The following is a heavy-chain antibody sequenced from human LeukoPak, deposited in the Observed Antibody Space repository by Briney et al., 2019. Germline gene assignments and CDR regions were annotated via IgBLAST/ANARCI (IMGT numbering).Heavy chain of an antibody. CDR2: ILYDGSNE. J-gene: IGHJ4*02. CDR1: GFTFSSYA. CDR3: AKDPEYSSGWYVDY. Sequence: GGSLRLSCAASGFTFSSYAMHWVRQAPGKGLEWVAVILYDGSNEYYADSVKGRFTISRDNSKNALYLQMNSLRAEDTAVYYCAKDPEYSSGWYVDYWGQGTLVTVSS. V-gene: IGHV3-30*18. D-gene: IGHD6-19*01.